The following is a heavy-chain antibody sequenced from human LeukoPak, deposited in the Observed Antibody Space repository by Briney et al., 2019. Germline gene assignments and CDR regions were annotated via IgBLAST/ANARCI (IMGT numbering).Heavy chain of an antibody. J-gene: IGHJ6*03. V-gene: IGHV4-59*10. D-gene: IGHD6-6*01. CDR3: ARVVGYYYYYMDV. CDR1: GGSFSGYY. CDR2: IYTSGST. Sequence: PSETLSLTCAVYGGSFSGYYWSWIRQPAGKGLEWIGRIYTSGSTNYNPSLKSRVTMSVDTSKNQFSLKLSSVTAADTAVYYCARVVGYYYYYMDVWGKGTTVTISS.